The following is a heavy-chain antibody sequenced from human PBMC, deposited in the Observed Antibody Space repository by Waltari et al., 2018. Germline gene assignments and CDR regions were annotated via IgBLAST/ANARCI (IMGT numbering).Heavy chain of an antibody. V-gene: IGHV3-21*01. Sequence: EVQLVESGGGLVKPGGSLRLSCAASGFTFSSYSMNWVRQAPGEGREGVVSISSSSSYIYYADSVKGRFTISRDNAKNSLYLQMNSLRAEDTAVYYCARGYMTTVTTLGYWGQGTLVTVSS. J-gene: IGHJ4*02. CDR1: GFTFSSYS. D-gene: IGHD4-17*01. CDR3: ARGYMTTVTTLGY. CDR2: ISSSSSYI.